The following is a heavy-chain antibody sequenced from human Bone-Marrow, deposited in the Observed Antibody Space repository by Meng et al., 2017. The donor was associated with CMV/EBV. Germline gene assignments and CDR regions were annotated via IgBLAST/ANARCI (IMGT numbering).Heavy chain of an antibody. CDR1: GFSLRRYG. V-gene: IGHV3-23*01. D-gene: IGHD2-21*01. J-gene: IGHJ3*02. Sequence: GGSLRLSYVVSGFSLRRYGMSWVRQAPGKGLEWVSGISGSGSRTHFADSVKGRFSISRDTSKNTIFLQMNSLRAEDTAVYYCAKDHWVAPNTYGGGAFDTWGQGTMVTVAS. CDR3: AKDHWVAPNTYGGGAFDT. CDR2: ISGSGSRT.